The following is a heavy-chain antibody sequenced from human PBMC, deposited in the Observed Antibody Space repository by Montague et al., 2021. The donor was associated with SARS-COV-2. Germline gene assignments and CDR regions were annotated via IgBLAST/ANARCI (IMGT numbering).Heavy chain of an antibody. CDR1: GVSISSGSYY. CDR3: VREKYYFDDSGSK. V-gene: IGHV4-61*01. J-gene: IGHJ4*02. D-gene: IGHD3-22*01. CDR2: VYHTGST. Sequence: SETLSLTCSVSGVSISSGSYYRSWVRQPPGKSLEWIGYVYHTGSTNYXXXLKSRVTLSIDTSKNQFSLNLTSVTAADTAVYYCVREKYYFDDSGSKWGQGTLVTV.